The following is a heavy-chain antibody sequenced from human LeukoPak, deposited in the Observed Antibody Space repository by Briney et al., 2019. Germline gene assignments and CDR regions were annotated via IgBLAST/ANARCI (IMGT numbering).Heavy chain of an antibody. J-gene: IGHJ4*02. V-gene: IGHV1-2*02. D-gene: IGHD3-16*01. Sequence: GASVKVSCKASGYTFTGHYMHWVRQAPGQGLGGRGWINPNSGGTSYAQKFQGSVSMTRDTSISTAYMELSRLTSDDTAVYYCARSPLTPNPHFDCWGRGTLVTVSS. CDR3: ARSPLTPNPHFDC. CDR2: INPNSGGT. CDR1: GYTFTGHY.